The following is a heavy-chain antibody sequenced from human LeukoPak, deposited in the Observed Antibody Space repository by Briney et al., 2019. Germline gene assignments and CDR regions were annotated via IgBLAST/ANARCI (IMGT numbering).Heavy chain of an antibody. V-gene: IGHV1-69*05. CDR3: ARVDRYHFYLDV. Sequence: SVKVSRKASGGTFDTYTITWVRQAPGQGLEWMGGIIPLFGTANFAQRFQGRVTLTTDESTSTAYMELSSLISEDTAIYYCARVDRYHFYLDVWGKGTTVTVSS. CDR1: GGTFDTYT. J-gene: IGHJ6*03. CDR2: IIPLFGTA.